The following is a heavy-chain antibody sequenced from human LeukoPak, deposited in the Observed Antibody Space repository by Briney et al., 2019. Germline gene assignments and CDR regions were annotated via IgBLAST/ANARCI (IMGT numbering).Heavy chain of an antibody. CDR3: ARRMVNYVWGSYRYDAFDI. CDR1: GYSISSGYY. J-gene: IGHJ3*02. Sequence: SETLSLTCAVSGYSISSGYYWGWIRQPPGKGLEWIGSIYHSGSTYYNPSLKSRVSISVDTSKNQFSPKLSSVTAADTAVYYCARRMVNYVWGSYRYDAFDIWGQGTMVTVSS. D-gene: IGHD3-16*02. V-gene: IGHV4-38-2*01. CDR2: IYHSGST.